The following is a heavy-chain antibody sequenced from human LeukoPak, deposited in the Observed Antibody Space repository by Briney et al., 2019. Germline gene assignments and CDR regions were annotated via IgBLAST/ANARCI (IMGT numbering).Heavy chain of an antibody. CDR1: GFSFSSST. V-gene: IGHV3-48*04. D-gene: IGHD6-13*01. J-gene: IGHJ4*02. CDR2: ISSSGSTI. CDR3: ARLQQLVN. Sequence: SGGSLRLSCAASGFSFSSSTMNWVRQAPGKGLEWVSYISSSGSTIYYADSVKGRFTISRDNAKNSLYLQMNSLRAEDTAVYYCARLQQLVNWGQGTLVTVSS.